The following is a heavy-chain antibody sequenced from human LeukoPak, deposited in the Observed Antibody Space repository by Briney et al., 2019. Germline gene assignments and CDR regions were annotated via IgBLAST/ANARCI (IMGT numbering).Heavy chain of an antibody. CDR3: ARGGRLRYFDRSQLYPDDAFDI. CDR1: GYTFTSYG. V-gene: IGHV1-18*01. J-gene: IGHJ3*02. D-gene: IGHD3-9*01. CDR2: ISAYNGNT. Sequence: ASVKVSCKASGYTFTSYGISWVRQAPGQGLEWMGWISAYNGNTNYAQKLRGRVTMTTDTSTSTAYMELRSLRSDDTAVYYCARGGRLRYFDRSQLYPDDAFDIWGQGTMVTVSS.